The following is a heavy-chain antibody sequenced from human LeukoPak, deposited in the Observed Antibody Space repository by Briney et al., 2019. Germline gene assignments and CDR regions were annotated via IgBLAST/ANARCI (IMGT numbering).Heavy chain of an antibody. CDR2: ISSSGSTI. J-gene: IGHJ5*02. CDR1: GFTFSDYY. V-gene: IGHV3-11*01. D-gene: IGHD3-10*01. CDR3: ARDDSTRYGSGSYYNL. Sequence: GVSPRLSCAASGFTFSDYYMSWIRQAPGKGLEWVSYISSSGSTIYYADSVKGRFTISRDNAKNSLYLQMNSLRAEDTAVYYCARDDSTRYGSGSYYNLWGQGTLVTVSS.